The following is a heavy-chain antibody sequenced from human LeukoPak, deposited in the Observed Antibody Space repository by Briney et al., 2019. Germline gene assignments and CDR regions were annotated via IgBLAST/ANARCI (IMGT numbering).Heavy chain of an antibody. CDR2: IIPIFGTA. Sequence: SVKVSCKASGGTFSSYAISWVRQAPAQGLAWMGWIIPIFGTANYAQKFQGRVTITADESTSTAYIELSSLRSEDTAVYYCARAYDYVWGSYRYMEDYYYGMDVWGQGTTVTVSS. CDR3: ARAYDYVWGSYRYMEDYYYGMDV. CDR1: GGTFSSYA. J-gene: IGHJ6*02. D-gene: IGHD3-16*02. V-gene: IGHV1-69*13.